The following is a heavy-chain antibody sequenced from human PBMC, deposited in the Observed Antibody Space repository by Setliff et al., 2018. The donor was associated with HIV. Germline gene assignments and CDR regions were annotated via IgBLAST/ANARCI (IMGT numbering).Heavy chain of an antibody. J-gene: IGHJ6*03. CDR1: GYSISSRYY. V-gene: IGHV4-38-2*02. CDR2: IYYDGRT. D-gene: IGHD2-8*01. CDR3: ARGIGTRYDYYMDV. Sequence: TSETLSLTCTVSGYSISSRYYWGWIRQPPGKGLEWIGSIYYDGRTFYKPSLKSRLTISVDTSRNQLSLKLSSVTAADTAVYYCARGIGTRYDYYMDVWGIGTTVTVSS.